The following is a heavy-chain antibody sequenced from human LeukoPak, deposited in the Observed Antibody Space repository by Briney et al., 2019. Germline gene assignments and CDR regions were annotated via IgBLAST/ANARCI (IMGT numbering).Heavy chain of an antibody. Sequence: PSETLSLTCTVSSGSINNYYWSWIRQPPGKGLEWIGYIYDNGSTNYNPSLRGRVTISADTSKNQFSLNLNSVTAADTAVYYCAGPRWTSSWLHAFDVWGQGTEVTVSS. D-gene: IGHD6-13*01. CDR3: AGPRWTSSWLHAFDV. V-gene: IGHV4-59*01. CDR1: SGSINNYY. CDR2: IYDNGST. J-gene: IGHJ3*01.